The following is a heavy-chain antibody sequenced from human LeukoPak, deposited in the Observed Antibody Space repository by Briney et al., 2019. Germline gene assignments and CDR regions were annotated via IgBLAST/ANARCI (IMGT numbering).Heavy chain of an antibody. Sequence: GGSLRLSCAASGFTFSSYGMHWVRQAPGKGLEWVAVIPYDGSNKYYADSVKGRFTISRDNSKNTLYLQMNSLRAEDTAVYYCARRGEYSGYDHPLDYWGQGTLVTVSS. D-gene: IGHD5-12*01. CDR3: ARRGEYSGYDHPLDY. V-gene: IGHV3-30*03. CDR2: IPYDGSNK. J-gene: IGHJ4*02. CDR1: GFTFSSYG.